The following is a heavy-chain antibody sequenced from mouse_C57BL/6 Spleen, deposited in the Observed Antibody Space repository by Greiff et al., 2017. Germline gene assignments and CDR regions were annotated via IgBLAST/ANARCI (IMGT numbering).Heavy chain of an antibody. V-gene: IGHV1-55*01. J-gene: IGHJ4*01. CDR2: IYPGSGST. CDR1: GYTFTSYW. Sequence: QVQLQQPGAELVKPGASVKMSCKASGYTFTSYWITWVKQRPGQGLEWIGDIYPGSGSTNYNEKFKSKATLTVDTSSSTAYMQLSSLTSEDSAVYYCARGDYDGYPFYAMDDWGQGTSVTVSS. CDR3: ARGDYDGYPFYAMDD. D-gene: IGHD2-3*01.